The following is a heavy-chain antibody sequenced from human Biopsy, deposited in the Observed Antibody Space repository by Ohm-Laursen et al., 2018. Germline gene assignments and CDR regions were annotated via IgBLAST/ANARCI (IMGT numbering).Heavy chain of an antibody. J-gene: IGHJ3*02. V-gene: IGHV3-9*01. Sequence: SLRLSCSASGFTFADYAMHWVRQAPGKGLEWVSGISWNSGSIGYADSVKGRFTISRDNAKNSLYLQMNSLRAEDTALYYCAKDRRAVAGYDAFDIWGQGTMVTVSS. D-gene: IGHD6-19*01. CDR1: GFTFADYA. CDR2: ISWNSGSI. CDR3: AKDRRAVAGYDAFDI.